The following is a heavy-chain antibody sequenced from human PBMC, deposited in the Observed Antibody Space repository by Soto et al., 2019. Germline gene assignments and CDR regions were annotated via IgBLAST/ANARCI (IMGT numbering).Heavy chain of an antibody. CDR1: GFTFSNAW. CDR2: IKSKTDGGTT. Sequence: GGSLRLSCAASGFTFSNAWMNWVRQAPGKGLEWVGRIKSKTDGGTTDYAAPVKGRFTISRDDPKNTLYLQMNSLKTEDTAVYYCTTDQWLVPGYYYGMDVWGQGTTVTVSS. CDR3: TTDQWLVPGYYYGMDV. J-gene: IGHJ6*02. D-gene: IGHD6-19*01. V-gene: IGHV3-15*07.